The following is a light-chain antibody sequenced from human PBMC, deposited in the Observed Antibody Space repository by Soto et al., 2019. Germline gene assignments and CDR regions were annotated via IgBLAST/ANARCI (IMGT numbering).Light chain of an antibody. CDR2: DAS. V-gene: IGKV1-9*01. CDR1: QDIRRY. Sequence: DIQLTQSPTFLSASAGDRVSITCRASQDIRRYLVWYQQKPGKAPNLLIYDASSLQTGVPSRFSGSGSGTEFTLTINSMQSEDFATYYCRHFYTFGQGPKVDIK. CDR3: RHFYT. J-gene: IGKJ2*01.